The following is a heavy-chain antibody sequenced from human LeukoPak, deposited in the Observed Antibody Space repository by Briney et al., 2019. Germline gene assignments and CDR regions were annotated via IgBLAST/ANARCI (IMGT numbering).Heavy chain of an antibody. CDR2: INHSRNT. D-gene: IGHD3-22*01. J-gene: IGHJ3*02. CDR1: GGSFSGYY. CDR3: TRRRFHYYDSSGYYSRPQRAFDI. V-gene: IGHV4-34*01. Sequence: SETLSLTCAVYGGSFSGYYWTWLRQPPGKGLEGMGEINHSRNTDYNPSLKSRGTISVDTSKNQFSLKLSSVTAADTALYYCTRRRFHYYDSSGYYSRPQRAFDIWGRGTMVTVSS.